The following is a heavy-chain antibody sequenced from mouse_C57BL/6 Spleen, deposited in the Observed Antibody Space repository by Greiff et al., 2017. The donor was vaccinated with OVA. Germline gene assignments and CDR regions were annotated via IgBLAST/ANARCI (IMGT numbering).Heavy chain of an antibody. D-gene: IGHD1-1*02. CDR3: ARTGGYHYAMDY. CDR2: IYPRSGNT. CDR1: GYTFTSYG. J-gene: IGHJ4*01. V-gene: IGHV1-81*01. Sequence: QVQLQQSGAELARPGASVKLSCKASGYTFTSYGISWVKQRPGQGLEWIGEIYPRSGNTYYNEKFKGKATLTEAKSSSTAYMRLRSMTSEDSAVDYCARTGGYHYAMDYWGQGTSVTVSS.